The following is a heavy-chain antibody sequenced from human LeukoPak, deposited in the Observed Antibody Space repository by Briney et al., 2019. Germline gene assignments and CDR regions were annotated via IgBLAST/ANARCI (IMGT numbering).Heavy chain of an antibody. CDR1: GDSISSYY. CDR2: IYTSGGT. Sequence: SETLSLTCTVSGDSISSYYWSWIRQPPGKGLEWIGYIYTSGGTNYIPSLKGRVTISIDTSKNQFSLKLSSATAADTAVYYCAREVRYCSGGSCYSVAYYYYGMDVWGQGTTVTVSS. D-gene: IGHD2-15*01. J-gene: IGHJ6*02. V-gene: IGHV4-4*09. CDR3: AREVRYCSGGSCYSVAYYYYGMDV.